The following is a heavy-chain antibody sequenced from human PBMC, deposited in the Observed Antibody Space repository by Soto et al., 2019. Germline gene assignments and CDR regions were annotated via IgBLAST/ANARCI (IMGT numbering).Heavy chain of an antibody. CDR2: ISRDGQIT. V-gene: IGHV3-64D*06. CDR3: AKDRWGLFGEWLGGYFDQ. D-gene: IGHD2-8*01. J-gene: IGHJ4*02. CDR1: GFTFMSYA. Sequence: PGGSLRLSCSVSGFTFMSYAMHWVRRAPGKRLEVVSTISRDGQITYYAASVRDRFTISRDNSKNTLYLQMNSLNVDDTAIYYCAKDRWGLFGEWLGGYFDQRAQGTLVTVSS.